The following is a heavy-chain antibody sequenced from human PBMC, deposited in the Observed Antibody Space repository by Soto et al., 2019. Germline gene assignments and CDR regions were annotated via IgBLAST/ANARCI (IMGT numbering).Heavy chain of an antibody. CDR2: INAGNGNT. V-gene: IGHV1-3*01. CDR1: GYALTSYA. D-gene: IGHD6-13*01. J-gene: IGHJ4*02. CDR3: ARGGLKIYSSSWED. Sequence: ASVKVSCTASGYALTSYAMHWVRQAPGQRLEWMGWINAGNGNTKYSQKFQGRVTITRDTSASTAYMELSSVTAADTAVYYCARGGLKIYSSSWEDWGQGTLVTVSS.